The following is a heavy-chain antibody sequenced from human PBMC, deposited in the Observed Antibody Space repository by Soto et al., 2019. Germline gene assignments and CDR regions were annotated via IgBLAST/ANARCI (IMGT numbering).Heavy chain of an antibody. CDR3: ARLQFYDFWSGSVPIDF. D-gene: IGHD3-3*01. Sequence: SETLCVTCAVYGGSFSGYYWSWIRQPPGKGLEWIGEINHSGSTNYNPSLKSRVTISVDTSKNQFSLKLTSVTAADTALYFCARLQFYDFWSGSVPIDFWGHGTTGTVS. J-gene: IGHJ6*02. CDR2: INHSGST. CDR1: GGSFSGYY. V-gene: IGHV4-34*01.